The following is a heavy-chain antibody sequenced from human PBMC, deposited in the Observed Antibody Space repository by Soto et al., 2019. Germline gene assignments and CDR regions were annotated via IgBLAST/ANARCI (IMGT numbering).Heavy chain of an antibody. V-gene: IGHV3-33*01. J-gene: IGHJ3*02. CDR1: GFTFSSYG. D-gene: IGHD1-26*01. CDR3: ARDGYSGSYWANGRAFDI. Sequence: QVQLVESGGGVVQPGRSLRLSCAASGFTFSSYGMHWVRQAPGKGLEWVAVIWYDGSNKYYADSVKGRFTISRDNSKNTLYLQMTSLRAEDTAVYYCARDGYSGSYWANGRAFDIWGQGTMVTVSS. CDR2: IWYDGSNK.